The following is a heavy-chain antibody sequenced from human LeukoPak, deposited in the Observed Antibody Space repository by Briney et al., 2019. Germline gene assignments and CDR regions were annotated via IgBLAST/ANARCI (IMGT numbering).Heavy chain of an antibody. V-gene: IGHV4-34*01. CDR1: GGSFSGYY. J-gene: IGHJ6*03. CDR2: INHSGST. Sequence: SETLSLTCAVYGGSFSGYYWSWIRQPPGKGLEWIGEINHSGSTNYNPSLKSRVTISVDTSKNQFSLKLSSVTAADTAVYYCARGVHDFWSGYYYYYYMDVWGKGTTVTVSS. CDR3: ARGVHDFWSGYYYYYYMDV. D-gene: IGHD3-3*01.